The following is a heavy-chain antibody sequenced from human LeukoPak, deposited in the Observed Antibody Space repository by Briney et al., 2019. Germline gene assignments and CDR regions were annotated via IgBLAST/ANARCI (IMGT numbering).Heavy chain of an antibody. CDR3: ARVGRATRFWSGYYAAHFDY. Sequence: GGSLRLSCAASGFTFDDYGMSWVRQAPGKGLEWVSGINWNGGSTGYADSVKGRFTISRDNAKNSLYLQMNSLRAEGTALYYCARVGRATRFWSGYYAAHFDYWGQGTLVTVSS. D-gene: IGHD3-3*01. CDR2: INWNGGST. CDR1: GFTFDDYG. J-gene: IGHJ4*02. V-gene: IGHV3-20*04.